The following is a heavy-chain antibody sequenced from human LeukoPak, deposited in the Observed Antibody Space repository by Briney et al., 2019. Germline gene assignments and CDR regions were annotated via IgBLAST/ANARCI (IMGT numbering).Heavy chain of an antibody. Sequence: GGSLRLSCAASGLTFSSYAMSWVRQAPGKGLEWVSAISGSGGSTYYADSVKGRFTISRDNSKNTLYLQMNSLRTEDTAVYYCAKVDRYCSSTSCSEVFDYWGQGTLVTVSS. D-gene: IGHD2-2*01. J-gene: IGHJ4*02. V-gene: IGHV3-23*01. CDR2: ISGSGGST. CDR3: AKVDRYCSSTSCSEVFDY. CDR1: GLTFSSYA.